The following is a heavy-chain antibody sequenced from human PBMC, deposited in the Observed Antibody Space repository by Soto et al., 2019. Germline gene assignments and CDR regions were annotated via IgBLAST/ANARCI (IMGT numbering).Heavy chain of an antibody. J-gene: IGHJ4*02. CDR2: IIPIFGTA. V-gene: IGHV1-69*01. D-gene: IGHD3-22*01. Sequence: QVQLVQSGAEVKKPGSSVKVSCKASGGTFSSYAISWVRQAPGQGLEWMGGIIPIFGTANYAQKFQGRVTITADVSTSTAYMELSSLRSEDTAVYCCSSLSDSSGYPDYWGQGTLLTVSS. CDR1: GGTFSSYA. CDR3: SSLSDSSGYPDY.